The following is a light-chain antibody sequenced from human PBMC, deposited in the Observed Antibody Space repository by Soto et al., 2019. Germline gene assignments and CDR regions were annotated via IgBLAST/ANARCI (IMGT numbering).Light chain of an antibody. J-gene: IGKJ1*01. Sequence: DIQMTQSPSTLSASLGDRVTITCRASQSISYWLAWYQQKTGKAPNLLIYKASSLGSGVPSRFSGSGSGTEFTLTISSLQPDDFATYYCQQYNNYWTFGQGTKVEIK. V-gene: IGKV1-5*03. CDR1: QSISYW. CDR3: QQYNNYWT. CDR2: KAS.